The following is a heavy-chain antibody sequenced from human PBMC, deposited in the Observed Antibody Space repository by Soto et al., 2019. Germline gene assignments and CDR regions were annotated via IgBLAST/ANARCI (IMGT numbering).Heavy chain of an antibody. V-gene: IGHV4-59*08. CDR2: IYYTGTT. CDR1: YASINNYH. J-gene: IGHJ4*02. Sequence: QVQLQESGPGLLKPTETLSLTCTVSYASINNYHWTWIRQPPGKGLEWIAYIYYTGTTNFNPSLKSRGTISMDTSKNQCSRKLRSVTAAGTAVYYCATLRGLEEDSPYFDYWGQGLRVTVS. CDR3: ATLRGLEEDSPYFDY. D-gene: IGHD2-15*01.